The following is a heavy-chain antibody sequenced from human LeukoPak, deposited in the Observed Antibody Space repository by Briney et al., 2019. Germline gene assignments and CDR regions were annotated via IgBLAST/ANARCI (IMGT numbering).Heavy chain of an antibody. CDR2: INHSGST. CDR1: GGSFSGYY. Sequence: SETLSLTCAVYGGSFSGYYWSWIRQPPGKGLERIGEINHSGSTNYNPSLKSRVTISVDTSKNQFSLKLSSVTAADTAVYYCARETHVWGSYRSRSFKDYYYYYMDVWGKGTTVTVSS. CDR3: ARETHVWGSYRSRSFKDYYYYYMDV. V-gene: IGHV4-34*01. D-gene: IGHD3-16*02. J-gene: IGHJ6*03.